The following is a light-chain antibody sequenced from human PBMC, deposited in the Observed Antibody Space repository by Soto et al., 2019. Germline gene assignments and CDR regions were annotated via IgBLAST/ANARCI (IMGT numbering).Light chain of an antibody. Sequence: QSALTQPASMSGSPGQSITISCTGTSSDVGGYNFVSWYQQHPGKAPKLMIYDVTNRPSGVSDRFSGSKSGTTASLTISGLQADDEADYYCTSYTGSSTHVLFGGGTKLTVL. CDR3: TSYTGSSTHVL. CDR2: DVT. J-gene: IGLJ2*01. V-gene: IGLV2-14*03. CDR1: SSDVGGYNF.